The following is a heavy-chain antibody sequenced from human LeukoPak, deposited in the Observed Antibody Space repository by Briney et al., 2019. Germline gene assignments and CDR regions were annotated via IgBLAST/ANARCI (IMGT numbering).Heavy chain of an antibody. CDR3: AKDAYSSGVNSFGP. CDR2: ISYDGSNK. J-gene: IGHJ5*02. Sequence: GGSLRLSCAASGFTFSTYVMHWVRQAPGKGLEWVAVISYDGSNKYYVDSVKGRFTISRDNSKNTLYLQMNSLRDEDAAVYYCAKDAYSSGVNSFGPWGQGTLVTVSS. D-gene: IGHD6-19*01. V-gene: IGHV3-30*18. CDR1: GFTFSTYV.